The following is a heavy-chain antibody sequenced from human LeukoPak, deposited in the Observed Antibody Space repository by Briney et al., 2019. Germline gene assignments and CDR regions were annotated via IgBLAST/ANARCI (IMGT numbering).Heavy chain of an antibody. V-gene: IGHV3-30-3*01. CDR1: GFTFSSYA. Sequence: PGGSLRLSCAASGFTFSSYAMSWVRQAPGKGLEWVAVISYDGSNKYYADSVEGRFTISRDNSKNTLYLQMNSLRAEDTAVYYCASLMADFDYWGQGTLVTVSS. CDR2: ISYDGSNK. J-gene: IGHJ4*02. D-gene: IGHD3-10*01. CDR3: ASLMADFDY.